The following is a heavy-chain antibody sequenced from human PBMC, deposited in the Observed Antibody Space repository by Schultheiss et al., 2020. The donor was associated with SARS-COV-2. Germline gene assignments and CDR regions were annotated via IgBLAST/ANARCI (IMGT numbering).Heavy chain of an antibody. CDR3: ARAVYGGTYGMDV. CDR2: IIPIFGTA. V-gene: IGHV1-69*06. D-gene: IGHD4-23*01. Sequence: SVKVSCKASGYTFTGYYMHWVRQAPGQGLEWMGGIIPIFGTANYAQKFQGRVTITADKSTSTVYMELSSLRSEDTAVYYCARAVYGGTYGMDVWGQGTTVTVSS. CDR1: GYTFTGYY. J-gene: IGHJ6*02.